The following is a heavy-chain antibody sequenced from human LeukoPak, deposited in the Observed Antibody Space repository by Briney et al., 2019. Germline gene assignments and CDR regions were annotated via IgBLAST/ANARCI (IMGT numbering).Heavy chain of an antibody. J-gene: IGHJ5*01. CDR1: GYSISSGYY. D-gene: IGHD1-26*01. Sequence: SETLSLTCTVSGYSISSGYYWGWIRQPPGKGLEWIGSIYHSGSTYYNPSLKSRVTISVGTSKNQFSLKLRSVTAADTAVYYCATHRPGYSRAWFDYWGQGTLVTVSS. V-gene: IGHV4-38-2*02. CDR2: IYHSGST. CDR3: ATHRPGYSRAWFDY.